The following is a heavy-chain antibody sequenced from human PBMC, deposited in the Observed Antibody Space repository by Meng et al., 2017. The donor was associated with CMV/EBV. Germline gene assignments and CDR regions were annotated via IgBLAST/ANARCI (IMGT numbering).Heavy chain of an antibody. D-gene: IGHD3-10*01. CDR3: AGEGYYYRPGWFDP. CDR1: GFTFSSYA. CDR2: ISGSGGST. J-gene: IGHJ5*02. V-gene: IGHV3-23*01. Sequence: SCKASGFTFSSYAMSWVRQAPGKGLEWVSAISGSGGSTYYADSVKGRFTISRDNFKNTLYLQMNSLRAEDTAVYYCAGEGYYYRPGWFDPWGQGTLVTVSS.